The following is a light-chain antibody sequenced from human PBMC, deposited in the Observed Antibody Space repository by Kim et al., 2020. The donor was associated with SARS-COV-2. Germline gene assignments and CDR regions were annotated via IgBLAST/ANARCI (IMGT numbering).Light chain of an antibody. J-gene: IGKJ1*01. Sequence: ASVGDRVTITCRASQSVSTYLNWYQQKPGTAPNLMIYAASRLQSGVPSRFSGSGSGTEFTLTISSLQPEDFATYFCQQSYSTPLTFGKGTKVDIK. V-gene: IGKV1-39*01. CDR2: AAS. CDR3: QQSYSTPLT. CDR1: QSVSTY.